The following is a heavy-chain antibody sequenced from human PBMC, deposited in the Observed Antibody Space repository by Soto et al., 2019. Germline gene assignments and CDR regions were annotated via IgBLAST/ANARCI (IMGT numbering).Heavy chain of an antibody. Sequence: QVQLVESGGGVVQPGRSLRVSCAASGFTFSNYAMHWVRRAPGKGLEWVAITSSDGSEKDYADSVKGRFTISSDNSKNTLYLQMNSLRGEDTAVYYCARDSEKILTGYHDYWGQGTLVTVSS. CDR2: TSSDGSEK. J-gene: IGHJ4*02. D-gene: IGHD3-9*01. CDR1: GFTFSNYA. CDR3: ARDSEKILTGYHDY. V-gene: IGHV3-30-3*01.